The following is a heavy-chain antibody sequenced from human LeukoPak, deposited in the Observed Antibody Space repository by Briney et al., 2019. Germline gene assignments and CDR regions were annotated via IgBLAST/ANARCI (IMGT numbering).Heavy chain of an antibody. V-gene: IGHV1-2*02. CDR3: AKGRVVAGSKSLTYHWFDP. CDR1: GYTFTGYY. CDR2: INPNSGGT. Sequence: VASVKVSCKASGYTFTGYYIHWVRQVPGQGLEWMGWINPNSGGTKYAQKFQGRVSMTRDTSISTVYMGPSRLTSDDTAVYYCAKGRVVAGSKSLTYHWFDPWGQGTLVTVSS. J-gene: IGHJ5*02. D-gene: IGHD6-19*01.